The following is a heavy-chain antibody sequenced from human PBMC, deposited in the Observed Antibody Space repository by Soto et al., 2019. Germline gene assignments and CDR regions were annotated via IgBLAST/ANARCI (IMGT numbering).Heavy chain of an antibody. V-gene: IGHV3-23*01. D-gene: IGHD4-17*01. CDR3: GRDPNGDYIGAFDM. Sequence: EVHLLESGGDLVQPGGSLILSCAASGFTFSNYAMMWVRQAPGRGPEWVSAIRGSGGGTDYAASVRGRFTISRDNSKNTLYLLMTSLRADDTAVYYCGRDPNGDYIGAFDMWGQGTMVTVSS. CDR1: GFTFSNYA. J-gene: IGHJ3*02. CDR2: IRGSGGGT.